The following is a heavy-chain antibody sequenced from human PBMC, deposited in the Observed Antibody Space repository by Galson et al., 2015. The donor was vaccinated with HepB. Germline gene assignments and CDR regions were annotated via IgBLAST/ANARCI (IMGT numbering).Heavy chain of an antibody. V-gene: IGHV3-33*01. CDR2: IWYDGSNK. CDR3: ARDQYTFWSGYPSERYYYMDV. D-gene: IGHD3-3*01. Sequence: SLRLSCAASGFTFSSYGMHWVRQAPGKGLEWVAVIWYDGSNKYYADSVKGRFTISRDNSKNTLYLQMNSLRAEDTAVYYCARDQYTFWSGYPSERYYYMDVWGKGTTVTVSS. CDR1: GFTFSSYG. J-gene: IGHJ6*03.